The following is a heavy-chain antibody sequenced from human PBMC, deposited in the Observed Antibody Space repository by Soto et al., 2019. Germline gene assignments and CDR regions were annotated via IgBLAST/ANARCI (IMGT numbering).Heavy chain of an antibody. J-gene: IGHJ4*02. D-gene: IGHD6-13*01. Sequence: PGGSLRLSCAASGFTFSSYARSWVRQAPGKGLEWVSTIKDSGESTFYLDSVRGRFTISRDNSKDTLYLQMTSLRVEDTALYHCVKGGASYTSCWYANWGQGILVTVSS. CDR1: GFTFSSYA. CDR2: IKDSGEST. CDR3: VKGGASYTSCWYAN. V-gene: IGHV3-23*01.